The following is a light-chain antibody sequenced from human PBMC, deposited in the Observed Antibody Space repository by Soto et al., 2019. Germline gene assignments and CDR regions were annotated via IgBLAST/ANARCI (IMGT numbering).Light chain of an antibody. Sequence: SALTQPASVSGSPGQSITISCTGTSSDVGGYNYVSWYQHHPGKAPKLMIFDVSNRPSGVSNRFSGSKSGNTASLTISGLQPEDVADYYCSSYTTSNTRQIVFGTGTKLTVL. CDR3: SSYTTSNTRQIV. V-gene: IGLV2-14*03. J-gene: IGLJ1*01. CDR2: DVS. CDR1: SSDVGGYNY.